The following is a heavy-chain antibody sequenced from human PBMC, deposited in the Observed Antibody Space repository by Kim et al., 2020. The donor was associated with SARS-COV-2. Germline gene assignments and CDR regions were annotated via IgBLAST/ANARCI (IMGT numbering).Heavy chain of an antibody. CDR1: GGSISSSSYY. CDR3: HLYVDTAMVTGY. J-gene: IGHJ4*02. V-gene: IGHV4-39*01. CDR2: IYYSGST. D-gene: IGHD5-18*01. Sequence: SETLSLTCTVSGGSISSSSYYWGWIRQPPGKGLEWIGSIYYSGSTYYNPSLKSRVTISVDTSKNQFSLKLSSVTAADTAVYYCHLYVDTAMVTGYWGQGTLVTVSS.